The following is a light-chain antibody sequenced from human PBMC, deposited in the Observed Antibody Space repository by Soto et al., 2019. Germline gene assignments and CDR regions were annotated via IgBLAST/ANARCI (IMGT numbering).Light chain of an antibody. CDR3: GTWDRRLSVGV. J-gene: IGLJ3*02. V-gene: IGLV1-51*01. CDR2: DNN. CDR1: SSNIGSNS. Sequence: QSVLTQPPSVSAAPGQRVTISCSGSSSNIGSNSVSWYQQLPGTAPKLLIYDNNKRPSGIPDRFSAYKSATSATLGITGLQTGDEADYYCGTWDRRLSVGVFGGGTKLTVL.